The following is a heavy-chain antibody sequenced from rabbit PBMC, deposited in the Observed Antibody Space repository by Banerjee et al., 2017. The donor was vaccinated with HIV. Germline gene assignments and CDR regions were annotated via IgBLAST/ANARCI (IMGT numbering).Heavy chain of an antibody. D-gene: IGHD4-2*01. CDR1: GFSFSTNA. Sequence: QSLEESGGDLVKPGASLTLTCTASGFSFSTNAMCWVRQAPGKGLEWIACIYVGSRDITHYASWAKGRFTISKTSSTTVTLQMTSLTAADTATYFCARGGVYGGDGLTLWGPGTLVTVS. V-gene: IGHV1S40*01. J-gene: IGHJ4*01. CDR3: ARGGVYGGDGLTL. CDR2: IYVGSRDIT.